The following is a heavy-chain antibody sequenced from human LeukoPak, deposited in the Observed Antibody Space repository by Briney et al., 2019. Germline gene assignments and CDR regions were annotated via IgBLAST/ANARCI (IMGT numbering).Heavy chain of an antibody. D-gene: IGHD1-14*01. J-gene: IGHJ6*03. CDR2: FYYSDIT. V-gene: IGHV4-59*01. Sequence: SETLSLTCTVSGGSISNYFWSWIRQPPGKGLECIGFFYYSDITYYNPSLKSRVTISLDTSKNQFSLKLSSVTAADTAVYYCARFPGGAEYRHYYYMDVWGKGTTVTVSS. CDR3: ARFPGGAEYRHYYYMDV. CDR1: GGSISNYF.